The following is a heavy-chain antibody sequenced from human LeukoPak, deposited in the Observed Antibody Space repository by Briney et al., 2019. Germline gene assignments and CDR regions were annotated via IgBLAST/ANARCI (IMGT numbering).Heavy chain of an antibody. V-gene: IGHV1-69*13. CDR2: TIPILGRA. CDR1: GGTFSNYA. Sequence: SVKVSCKASGGTFSNYAISWVRQAPGQGLEWMGVTIPILGRANYAQKFQDRVTVTADELTNTAYMELSSLRSEDTAVYYCARGDWNDEGAFDYWGQGTLVTVSS. J-gene: IGHJ4*02. CDR3: ARGDWNDEGAFDY. D-gene: IGHD1-1*01.